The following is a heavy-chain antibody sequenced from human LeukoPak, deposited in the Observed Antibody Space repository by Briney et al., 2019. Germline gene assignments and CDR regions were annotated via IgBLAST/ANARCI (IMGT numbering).Heavy chain of an antibody. CDR2: IYNSGYT. V-gene: IGHV4-59*01. J-gene: IGHJ4*02. CDR1: GGPITSYY. CDR3: ARGTNYGSGTYHY. Sequence: SETLSLTCTVSGGPITSYYWSWIRQPPGKGLEWIGYIYNSGYTNYNPSLKSRVTISVDTSRNQFSLKLSSVTAADTAVYYYARGTNYGSGTYHYWGQGTLVTVSS. D-gene: IGHD3-10*01.